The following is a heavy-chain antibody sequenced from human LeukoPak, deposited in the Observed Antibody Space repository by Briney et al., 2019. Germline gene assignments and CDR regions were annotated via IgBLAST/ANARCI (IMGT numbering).Heavy chain of an antibody. CDR3: ARDGNYCVDP. Sequence: ASVKVSCKASGYTFNNMHWVRQAPGQGLEWMGIINPSGGTSYAQKFQGRVAMTRDTSTGTVYMELSSLTSDDTVVYYCARDGNYCVDPWGQGTLVTVSS. J-gene: IGHJ5*02. CDR1: GYTFNN. CDR2: INPSGGT. D-gene: IGHD2-21*01. V-gene: IGHV1-46*02.